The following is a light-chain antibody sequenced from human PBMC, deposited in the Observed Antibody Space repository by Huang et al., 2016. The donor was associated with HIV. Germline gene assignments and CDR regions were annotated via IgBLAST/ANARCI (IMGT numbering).Light chain of an antibody. CDR3: QQYYSTRYT. CDR1: QGISNS. V-gene: IGKV1-NL1*01. CDR2: AAS. Sequence: DIQMTQSPSSLSASVGDRVTITCRASQGISNSLAWYQQKPGKAPKFLLYAASTLESGVPSRVSGSGSGTDFTLTITSLQAEDFATYYCQQYYSTRYTFGQGTKLEIK. J-gene: IGKJ2*01.